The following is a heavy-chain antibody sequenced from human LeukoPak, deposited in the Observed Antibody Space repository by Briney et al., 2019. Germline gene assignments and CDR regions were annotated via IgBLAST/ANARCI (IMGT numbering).Heavy chain of an antibody. V-gene: IGHV1-2*02. CDR2: INPNSGGS. CDR3: ASIVGPTGRAFDI. Sequence: ASVKVSCKASGYTLTGHYMHWVRQAPGQGPEWMGWINPNSGGSNPAQKFQGRVTMTRDTSISTAYMELSSLRSDDTAVYYCASIVGPTGRAFDIWGQGTMVTVSS. D-gene: IGHD1-26*01. J-gene: IGHJ3*02. CDR1: GYTLTGHY.